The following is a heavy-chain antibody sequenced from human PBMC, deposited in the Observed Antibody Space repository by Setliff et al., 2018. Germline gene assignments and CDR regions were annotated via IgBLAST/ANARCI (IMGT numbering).Heavy chain of an antibody. CDR1: GFSFNTFG. CDR3: AKSSFRYFEELSDWYFDV. D-gene: IGHD3-16*02. Sequence: PGGSLRLSCTPSGFSFNTFGLHWVRQAPGKGLEWVAVVSQDGNKKYYGDSVRGRFTISRDKSKYALFLQMDSLKVEDTAVYYCAKSSFRYFEELSDWYFDVWGRGTLVTVSS. CDR2: VSQDGNKK. J-gene: IGHJ2*01. V-gene: IGHV3-30*18.